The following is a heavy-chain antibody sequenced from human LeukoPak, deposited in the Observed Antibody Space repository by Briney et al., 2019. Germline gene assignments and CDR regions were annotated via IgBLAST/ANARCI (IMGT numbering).Heavy chain of an antibody. CDR3: ARDKDWAFDF. CDR2: ISTSSSGI. J-gene: IGHJ4*02. D-gene: IGHD3/OR15-3a*01. Sequence: GGSLRLSCAASGFTFSTYSMNWVRQAPGKGLEWVSYISTSSSGIYFADSVKGQFTISRDNAKNSLYLQMNSLRDEDTAVYFCARDKDWAFDFWGQGTLVTVSS. CDR1: GFTFSTYS. V-gene: IGHV3-48*02.